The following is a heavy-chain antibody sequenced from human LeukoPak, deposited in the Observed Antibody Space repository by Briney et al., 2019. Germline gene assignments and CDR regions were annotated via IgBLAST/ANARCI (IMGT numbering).Heavy chain of an antibody. D-gene: IGHD1-26*01. V-gene: IGHV1-2*02. CDR3: ARPPYSGSYSSGLAVY. J-gene: IGHJ4*02. Sequence: GASVKVSCKASGYTSTGYYIHWVRQAPGQGLEWMGWINPSTGGTSYAQKFQGRVTMTRDTSISTAYMELSRLKSDDTAVYYCARPPYSGSYSSGLAVYWGQGTLVTVSS. CDR2: INPSTGGT. CDR1: GYTSTGYY.